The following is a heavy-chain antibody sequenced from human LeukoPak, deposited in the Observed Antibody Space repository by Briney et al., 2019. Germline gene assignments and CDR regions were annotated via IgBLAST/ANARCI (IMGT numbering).Heavy chain of an antibody. J-gene: IGHJ2*01. V-gene: IGHV1-69*01. D-gene: IGHD4-17*01. Sequence: GSSVKVSCKASGGTFSSYAISWVRQAPGQGLEWMGGIIPIFGTANYAQKFQGRVTITADESTSAAYMELSSLRSEDTAVYYCARALPSYDYGDYGGETPYWYFDLWGRGTLVTVSS. CDR1: GGTFSSYA. CDR2: IIPIFGTA. CDR3: ARALPSYDYGDYGGETPYWYFDL.